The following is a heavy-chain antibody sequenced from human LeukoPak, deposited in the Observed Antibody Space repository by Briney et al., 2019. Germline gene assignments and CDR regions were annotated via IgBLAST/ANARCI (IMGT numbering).Heavy chain of an antibody. CDR1: GYIFTSYW. V-gene: IGHV5-51*01. Sequence: ESLKISCKGSGYIFTSYWIGWVRQMPGKGLEWMGIIYPGDSDTRYSPSFQGQVTISADKSISTAYLQWSSLKASDTAMYYCASAYYYDSSGYYDDAFDIWGQGTMVTVSS. D-gene: IGHD3-22*01. J-gene: IGHJ3*02. CDR2: IYPGDSDT. CDR3: ASAYYYDSSGYYDDAFDI.